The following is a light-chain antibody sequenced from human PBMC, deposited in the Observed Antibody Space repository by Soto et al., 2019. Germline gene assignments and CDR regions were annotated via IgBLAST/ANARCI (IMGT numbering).Light chain of an antibody. J-gene: IGLJ1*01. CDR2: SNN. V-gene: IGLV1-44*01. Sequence: QSVLTHPPSASGTPGQRVTISCSGSESNIGRHSVNWYQQLPGTAPKVLIYSNNQRPSGVPGRFSGSKSGTSASLAISGLQSEDEAEYYCSAWDGSLNGYVFGTGTKLTVL. CDR1: ESNIGRHS. CDR3: SAWDGSLNGYV.